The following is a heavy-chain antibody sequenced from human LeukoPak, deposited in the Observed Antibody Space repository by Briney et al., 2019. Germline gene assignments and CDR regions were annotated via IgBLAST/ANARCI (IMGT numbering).Heavy chain of an antibody. CDR3: ARAPGRYYGDFDY. D-gene: IGHD4-17*01. CDR2: INSDGSST. V-gene: IGHV3-74*01. CDR1: GFTFSSYW. Sequence: GGSLRLSCAASGFTFSSYWMHWVRQAPGKGLVWVSRINSDGSSTSYADSVKGRFTISRDNAKNTLYLQMNSLRAEDTAVYYCARAPGRYYGDFDYWGQGTLVTVSS. J-gene: IGHJ4*02.